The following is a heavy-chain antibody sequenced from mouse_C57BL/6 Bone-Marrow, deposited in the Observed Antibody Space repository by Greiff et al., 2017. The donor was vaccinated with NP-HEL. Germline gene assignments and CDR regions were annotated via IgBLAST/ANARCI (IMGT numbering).Heavy chain of an antibody. CDR2: ISYSGST. Sequence: EVKLQESGPGLAKPSQTLSLTCSVTGYSITSDYWNWIRKFPGNKLEYMGYISYSGSTYYNPSLKSRISITRDTSKNQYYLQLNSVTTEDTATYYCARGLGSTAQAKGYYAMDYWGQGTSVTVSS. CDR3: ARGLGSTAQAKGYYAMDY. J-gene: IGHJ4*01. D-gene: IGHD3-2*02. V-gene: IGHV3-8*01. CDR1: GYSITSDY.